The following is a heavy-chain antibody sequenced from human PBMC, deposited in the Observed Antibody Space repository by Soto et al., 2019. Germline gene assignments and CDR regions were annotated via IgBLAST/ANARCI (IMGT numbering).Heavy chain of an antibody. CDR2: IASAA. Sequence: GGSLRLSCAASGFTFSTYDMHWVRQATGKGLEWDSFIASAAASVKGRFTISRDNSKNTLYVQMTSLRAEDTAVYYCARGLQSLFDYWGQGTLVTVSS. CDR1: GFTFSTYD. CDR3: ARGLQSLFDY. J-gene: IGHJ4*02. V-gene: IGHV3-13*01.